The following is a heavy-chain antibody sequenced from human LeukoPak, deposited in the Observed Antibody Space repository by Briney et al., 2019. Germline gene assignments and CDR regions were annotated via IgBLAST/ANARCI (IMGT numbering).Heavy chain of an antibody. CDR1: GGSFSGYY. V-gene: IGHV4-34*01. CDR2: INHSGST. CDR3: ARGYYYGSGSDHPY. J-gene: IGHJ4*02. D-gene: IGHD3-10*01. Sequence: PSETLSLTCAVYGGSFSGYYWSWIRQPPGKGLEWIGEINHSGSTNYNPSLKSRVTISVDTSKNQFSLKLSSVTAADTAVYYCARGYYYGSGSDHPYWGQGTLVTVSS.